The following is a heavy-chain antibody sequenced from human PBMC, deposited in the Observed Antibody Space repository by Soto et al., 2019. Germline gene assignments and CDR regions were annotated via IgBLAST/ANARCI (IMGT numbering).Heavy chain of an antibody. D-gene: IGHD1-26*01. J-gene: IGHJ4*02. V-gene: IGHV3-30-3*01. CDR2: ISYDGSNK. Sequence: GGSLRLSCAASVFTFSSYAMHWVRQAPGKGLEWVAVISYDGSNKYYADSVKGRFTISRDNARNTLYLQMNSLRAEDTALYYCSTLSEPELKSSDYWGQGTLVTVSS. CDR3: STLSEPELKSSDY. CDR1: VFTFSSYA.